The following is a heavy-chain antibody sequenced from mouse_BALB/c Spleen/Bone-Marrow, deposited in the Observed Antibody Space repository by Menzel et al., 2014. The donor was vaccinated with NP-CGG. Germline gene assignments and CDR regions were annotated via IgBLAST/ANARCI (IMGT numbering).Heavy chain of an antibody. Sequence: VQLQQSGAELVKPGASVKLSCKASGYTFTSYWMLWVKPRPGQGLEWLGDINPSNGRTNYTEKFKSKATRTVDKSSSTAYMQLSSLTSEDSAVYYCAREGNYYGSMAMDYWGQGTSVTVSA. J-gene: IGHJ4*01. D-gene: IGHD1-1*01. V-gene: IGHV1S81*02. CDR3: AREGNYYGSMAMDY. CDR1: GYTFTSYW. CDR2: INPSNGRT.